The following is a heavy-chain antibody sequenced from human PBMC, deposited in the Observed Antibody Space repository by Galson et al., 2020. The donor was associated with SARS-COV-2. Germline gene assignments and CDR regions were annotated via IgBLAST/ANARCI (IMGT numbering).Heavy chain of an antibody. Sequence: GGSLRLSCAASGFTFSTYAMHWVRQAPGKGLEWVAVIWSDGNNKYYTDSVKGRVTISRDNSKNTVNLQMNNLRAEDTAVYYCTTSIIVAGTLDYWGQGTLVSVSS. J-gene: IGHJ4*02. CDR2: IWSDGNNK. D-gene: IGHD5-12*01. CDR3: TTSIIVAGTLDY. CDR1: GFTFSTYA. V-gene: IGHV3-33*01.